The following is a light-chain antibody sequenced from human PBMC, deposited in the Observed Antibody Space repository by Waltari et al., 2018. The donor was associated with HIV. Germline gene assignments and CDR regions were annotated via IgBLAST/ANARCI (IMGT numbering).Light chain of an antibody. V-gene: IGLV1-44*01. CDR2: GKS. Sequence: QSVLTHPPSTSGTPGQRVTISCSGSSPHNECNPVSWFQQLPRKAPKVLSSGKSQRPAGVPDRFSGSKAGTSASLAIGGRQSEDEADYYCASWDDSLNGPVVGGGTTLTVL. CDR1: SPHNECNP. J-gene: IGLJ2*01. CDR3: ASWDDSLNGPV.